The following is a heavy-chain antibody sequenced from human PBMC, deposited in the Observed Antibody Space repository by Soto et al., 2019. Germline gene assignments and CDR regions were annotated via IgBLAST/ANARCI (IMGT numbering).Heavy chain of an antibody. CDR2: INHSGST. Sequence: SETLSLTCAVYGGSFSGYYWSWIRQPPGKGLEWIGEINHSGSTNYNPSLKSRVTISVDTSKNQFSLKLSSVTAADTAVYYCAREGKLLWFGELRYWFDPWGQGTLVTVS. CDR3: AREGKLLWFGELRYWFDP. V-gene: IGHV4-34*01. D-gene: IGHD3-10*01. CDR1: GGSFSGYY. J-gene: IGHJ5*02.